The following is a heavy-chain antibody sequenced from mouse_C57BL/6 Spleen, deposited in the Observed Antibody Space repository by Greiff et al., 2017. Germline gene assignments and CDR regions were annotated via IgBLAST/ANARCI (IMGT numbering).Heavy chain of an antibody. CDR2: IYPGSGNT. Sequence: VQLQQSGPELVKPGASVKISCKASGYSFTSYYIHWVKQRPGQGLEWIGWIYPGSGNTKYNEKFKGKATLTADTSSSTAYMQLNSLTSEDSAVYYCAREVYDYFDYWGQGTTLTVSS. J-gene: IGHJ2*01. CDR3: AREVYDYFDY. CDR1: GYSFTSYY. D-gene: IGHD2-3*01. V-gene: IGHV1-66*01.